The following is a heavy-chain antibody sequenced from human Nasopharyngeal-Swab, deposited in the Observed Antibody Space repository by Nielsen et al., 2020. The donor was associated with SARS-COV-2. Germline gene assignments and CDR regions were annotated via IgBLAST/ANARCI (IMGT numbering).Heavy chain of an antibody. CDR2: IGASDGQT. V-gene: IGHV3-23*01. J-gene: IGHJ4*02. CDR3: VKGAIVPTILELDF. Sequence: VRQAPGKGLDWVSGIGASDGQTHYAGSVTGRFTISRDNSKNTLYLQMNSLSADDTALYYCVKGAIVPTILELDFWGQGTPVTVSS. D-gene: IGHD5-12*01.